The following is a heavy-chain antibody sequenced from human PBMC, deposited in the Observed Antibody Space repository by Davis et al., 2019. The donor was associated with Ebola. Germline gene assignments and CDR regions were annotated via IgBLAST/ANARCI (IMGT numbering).Heavy chain of an antibody. Sequence: GESLKISCAASGFTFSRYWMSWVRQAPGKGLEWVANIRQDGSEKYYVDSVKGRFTMSRDNAKNSLYLQMNSLRAEDTAVYYCARDLKGGFSSVNWFDPWGQGTLVTVSS. J-gene: IGHJ5*02. CDR1: GFTFSRYW. D-gene: IGHD3-16*02. CDR2: IRQDGSEK. V-gene: IGHV3-7*03. CDR3: ARDLKGGFSSVNWFDP.